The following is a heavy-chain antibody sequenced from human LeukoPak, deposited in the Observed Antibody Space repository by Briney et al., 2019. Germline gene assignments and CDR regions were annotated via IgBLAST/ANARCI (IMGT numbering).Heavy chain of an antibody. CDR3: ARDGGYGDQYYFDY. CDR1: GYTFTSYD. V-gene: IGHV1-8*01. D-gene: IGHD5-12*01. Sequence: ASVKVSRKASGYTFTSYDINWVRQATGQGLEWMGWMNPNSGNTGYAQKFQGRVTMTRNTSISTAYMELSSLRSEDTAVYYCARDGGYGDQYYFDYWGQGTLVTVSS. CDR2: MNPNSGNT. J-gene: IGHJ4*02.